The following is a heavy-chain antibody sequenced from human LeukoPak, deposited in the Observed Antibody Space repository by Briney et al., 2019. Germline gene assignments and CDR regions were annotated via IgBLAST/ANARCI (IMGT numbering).Heavy chain of an antibody. Sequence: AGGSLRLSCAASGLTFNIFWMHWVRQAPGKGLVWVSLIKGDGSSTTYMDSVKGRFIISRDNAKNTLYLQMNSLRAEDTAVYYCAKDVDYYGSGSYYNWGQGTLVTVSS. CDR1: GLTFNIFW. CDR3: AKDVDYYGSGSYYN. D-gene: IGHD3-10*01. V-gene: IGHV3-74*01. CDR2: IKGDGSST. J-gene: IGHJ4*02.